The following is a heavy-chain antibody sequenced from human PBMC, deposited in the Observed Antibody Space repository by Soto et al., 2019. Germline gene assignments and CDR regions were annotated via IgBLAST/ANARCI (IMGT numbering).Heavy chain of an antibody. CDR1: GFTFSSYA. V-gene: IGHV3-23*01. CDR3: AKPVAGRSYYYYMDV. Sequence: GGSLRLSCAASGFTFSSYAMSWVRQAPGKGLEWVSSISGSGGSTFYADSVKGQFTISRDNSKNTLYLQMNSLRAEDTAVYYCAKPVAGRSYYYYMDVWGKGTTVTVSS. D-gene: IGHD6-19*01. J-gene: IGHJ6*03. CDR2: ISGSGGST.